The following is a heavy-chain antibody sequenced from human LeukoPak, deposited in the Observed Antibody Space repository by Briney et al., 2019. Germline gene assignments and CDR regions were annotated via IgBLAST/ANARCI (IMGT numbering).Heavy chain of an antibody. CDR2: MNPNSGNT. D-gene: IGHD5-18*01. Sequence: ASVKVSCKASGYTFTSYDINWVRQAPGQGLEWVGWMNPNSGNTGYAQKFQGRVTMTRNTSISTAYMELSSLRSDDTAVYYCARSTPDLQLPQYWGQGTLVTVSS. CDR3: ARSTPDLQLPQY. J-gene: IGHJ4*02. V-gene: IGHV1-8*01. CDR1: GYTFTSYD.